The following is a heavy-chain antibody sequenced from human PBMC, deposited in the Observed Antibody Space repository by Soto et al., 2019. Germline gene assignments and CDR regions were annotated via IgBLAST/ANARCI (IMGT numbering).Heavy chain of an antibody. CDR3: ARDKKAGTTIEPDYYYYGMDV. V-gene: IGHV6-1*01. D-gene: IGHD1-7*01. Sequence: SQTLSLTCAISGDSVSSNSAAWNWIRQSPSRGLEWLGRTYYRSKWYNDYAVSVKSRITINPDTSKNQFSLQLNSVTPEDTAVYYCARDKKAGTTIEPDYYYYGMDVWGQGTTVTVSS. CDR2: TYYRSKWYN. J-gene: IGHJ6*02. CDR1: GDSVSSNSAA.